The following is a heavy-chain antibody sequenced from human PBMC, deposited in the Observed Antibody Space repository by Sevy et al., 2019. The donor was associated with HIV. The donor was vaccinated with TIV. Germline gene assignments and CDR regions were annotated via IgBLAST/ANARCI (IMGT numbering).Heavy chain of an antibody. CDR1: GFTFNNAW. Sequence: GGSLRLSCEASGFTFNNAWMSWVRQAPGKGLEWVGRRKSKIDGATRDFAAPVRGRFAISRDDSKNTLYLQMNSLKTEATAVYYCTAGVGSSDFDYWGRGVLVTVSS. V-gene: IGHV3-15*01. D-gene: IGHD1-26*01. CDR2: RKSKIDGATR. J-gene: IGHJ4*02. CDR3: TAGVGSSDFDY.